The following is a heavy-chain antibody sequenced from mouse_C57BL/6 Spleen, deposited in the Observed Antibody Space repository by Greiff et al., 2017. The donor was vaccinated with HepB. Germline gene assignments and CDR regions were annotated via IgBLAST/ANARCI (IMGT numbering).Heavy chain of an antibody. CDR2: ISSGSSTI. Sequence: DVHLVESGGGLVKPGGSLKLSCAASGFTFSDYGMHWVRQAPEKGLEWVAYISSGSSTIYYADTVKGRFTISRDNAKNTLFLQMTSLRSEDTAMYYCARESTMITKEGFAYWGQGTLVTVSA. CDR3: ARESTMITKEGFAY. CDR1: GFTFSDYG. J-gene: IGHJ3*01. V-gene: IGHV5-17*01. D-gene: IGHD2-4*01.